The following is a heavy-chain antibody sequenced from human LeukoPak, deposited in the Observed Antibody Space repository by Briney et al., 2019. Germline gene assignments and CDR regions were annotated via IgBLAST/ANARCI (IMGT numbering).Heavy chain of an antibody. CDR2: INSDGSIA. Sequence: GGSLRLSCAASGFTFSSYWMHWVRQAPGKGLMWVSRINSDGSIANYADSVKGRFTISRDNAKNTLYLQMNSLRAEDTAVYYCARVRATFSPHFDNWGQGTLVTVSS. D-gene: IGHD5-12*01. CDR3: ARVRATFSPHFDN. V-gene: IGHV3-74*01. CDR1: GFTFSSYW. J-gene: IGHJ4*02.